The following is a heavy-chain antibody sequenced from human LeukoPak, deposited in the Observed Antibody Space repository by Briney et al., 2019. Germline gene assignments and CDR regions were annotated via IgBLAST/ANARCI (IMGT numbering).Heavy chain of an antibody. CDR3: AKDLDFGAGDYDSSGYYSLNYMDV. Sequence: GGSLRLSCAASEFTFSSYAMSWVRQAPGKGLEWVPTISGSGGSTYYADSVKGRFTISRDNSKNTLYLQMNSLRAEDTAVYYCAKDLDFGAGDYDSSGYYSLNYMDVWGKGTTVTVSS. J-gene: IGHJ6*03. CDR1: EFTFSSYA. V-gene: IGHV3-23*01. CDR2: ISGSGGST. D-gene: IGHD3-22*01.